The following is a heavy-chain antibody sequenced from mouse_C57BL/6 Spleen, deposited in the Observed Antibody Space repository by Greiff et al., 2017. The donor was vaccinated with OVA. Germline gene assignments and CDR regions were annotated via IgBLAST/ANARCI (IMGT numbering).Heavy chain of an antibody. CDR2: IYPSDSET. V-gene: IGHV1-61*01. CDR3: ARSTTVVAEWYFDV. Sequence: VQLQQPGAELVRPGSSVKLSCKASGYTFTSYWMDWVKQRPGQGLEWIGNIYPSDSETHYNQKFKDKATLTVDKSSSTAYMQLSSLTSEDSAVYYCARSTTVVAEWYFDVWGTGTTVTVSS. CDR1: GYTFTSYW. J-gene: IGHJ1*03. D-gene: IGHD1-1*01.